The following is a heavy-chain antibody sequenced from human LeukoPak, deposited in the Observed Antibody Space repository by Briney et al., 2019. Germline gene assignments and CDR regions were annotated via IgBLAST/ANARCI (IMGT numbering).Heavy chain of an antibody. Sequence: GGSLRLSCAASGFTFSNYGMNWVRQAPGKGLEWVSALSSSGGSTYYADSVKGRFTISRDNSKNTLYLQMSSLRAEDTAVYYCARDRGWYSYGYGDYWGQGTLVTVSS. CDR1: GFTFSNYG. V-gene: IGHV3-23*01. D-gene: IGHD5-18*01. CDR3: ARDRGWYSYGYGDY. J-gene: IGHJ4*02. CDR2: LSSSGGST.